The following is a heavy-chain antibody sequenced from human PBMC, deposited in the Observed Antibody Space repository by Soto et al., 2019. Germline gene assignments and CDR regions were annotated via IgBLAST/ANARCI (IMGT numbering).Heavy chain of an antibody. CDR1: GFTFSEYY. CDR3: ARDAGYSSSLYFSWFDP. V-gene: IGHV3-11*01. Sequence: QVQLVESGGGLVKPGGSLRLSCAASGFTFSEYYMTWIRQAPGKGLEWISFISGSGKTIHFADSLEGRFTISRDNAKNSVYLEMNSLRAEDTAVYYCARDAGYSSSLYFSWFDPWGPGTLVTVSS. D-gene: IGHD6-13*01. J-gene: IGHJ5*02. CDR2: ISGSGKTI.